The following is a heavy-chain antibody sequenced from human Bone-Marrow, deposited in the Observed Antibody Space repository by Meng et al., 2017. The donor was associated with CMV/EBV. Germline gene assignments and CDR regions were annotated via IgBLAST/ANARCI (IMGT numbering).Heavy chain of an antibody. CDR3: ARKSVGAYFDY. Sequence: SETLSLTCAVSGGSISSSNWWSWVRQPPGKGLEWIGEVYHSGSTNYNPFLKSRVTISVDKSKNQFSLKLSSVTAADTAVYYCARKSVGAYFDYWGQGTLVTVSS. V-gene: IGHV4-4*02. D-gene: IGHD1-26*01. J-gene: IGHJ4*02. CDR2: VYHSGST. CDR1: GGSISSSNW.